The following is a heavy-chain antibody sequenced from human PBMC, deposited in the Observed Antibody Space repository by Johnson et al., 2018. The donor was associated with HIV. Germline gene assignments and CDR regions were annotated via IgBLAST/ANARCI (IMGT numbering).Heavy chain of an antibody. V-gene: IGHV3-9*01. D-gene: IGHD6-6*01. CDR1: GFTFDDYA. CDR3: ARDRGAGSSGAFDI. CDR2: ISWNSGRI. Sequence: VQLVESGGTLIQPGGSLRLSCAVSGFTFDDYAMHWVRQVPGKGLEWVSGISWNSGRIGYADSVKGRFTISRDNAKNSLFLQMNSLRAEDTAVYYCARDRGAGSSGAFDIWGQGTMVTVSS. J-gene: IGHJ3*02.